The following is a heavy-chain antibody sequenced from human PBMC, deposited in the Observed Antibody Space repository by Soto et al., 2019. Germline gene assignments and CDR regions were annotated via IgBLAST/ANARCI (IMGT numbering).Heavy chain of an antibody. J-gene: IGHJ4*02. Sequence: EVQLVESGGGLVQPGGSLRLSCAASGFTFSTYWMHWVRQAPGKGLVWVSHINNDGRSTPYADSVKGRFTVSRDDAKNTLFLQLNSLRAEDTAVYYCARGRSGSPTIFDYWGQGTLVTVSS. CDR3: ARGRSGSPTIFDY. CDR2: INNDGRST. CDR1: GFTFSTYW. D-gene: IGHD3-10*01. V-gene: IGHV3-74*01.